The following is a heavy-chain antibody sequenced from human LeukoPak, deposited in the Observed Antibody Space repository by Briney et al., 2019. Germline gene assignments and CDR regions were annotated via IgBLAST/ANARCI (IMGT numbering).Heavy chain of an antibody. CDR2: MSGRGGST. V-gene: IGHV3-23*01. Sequence: GGSLRLSCAASGVTFSSYAMSCVRQAPGKGLEWGSAMSGRGGSTYYADSWKGRFTISTDNSRNTLYLQMNSLRAEDTAVYYCAKDLYRAYYDFWSGYSPVDYWGQGTLVTVSS. D-gene: IGHD3-3*01. CDR1: GVTFSSYA. J-gene: IGHJ4*02. CDR3: AKDLYRAYYDFWSGYSPVDY.